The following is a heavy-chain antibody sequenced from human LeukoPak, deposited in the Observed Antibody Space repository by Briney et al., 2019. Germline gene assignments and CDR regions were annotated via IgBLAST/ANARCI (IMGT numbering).Heavy chain of an antibody. CDR3: ARRDSGGYGYFDL. D-gene: IGHD6-19*01. CDR1: GGSISNY. V-gene: IGHV4-59*01. J-gene: IGHJ2*01. CDR2: IYHSGST. Sequence: SETLSLTCTVSGGSISNYWSWIRQPPGKGLEWIGYIYHSGSTSYNPSLKSRVTISVDTSKNQFSLRLTSLTAADTAVYYCARRDSGGYGYFDLWGRGTLVTVSS.